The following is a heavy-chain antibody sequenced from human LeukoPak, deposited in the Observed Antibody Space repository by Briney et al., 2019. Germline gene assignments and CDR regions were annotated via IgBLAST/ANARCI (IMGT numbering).Heavy chain of an antibody. CDR2: IYTSGST. CDR3: ARQGAGGSDY. Sequence: SETLSLTCTVSGGSISSYYWSWIRQPPGKGLEWIGYIYTSGSTNYNPSLKSRVTISVDTSKNQFSLKLNSVTAADTAVHYCARQGAGGSDYWGQGTLVTVSS. D-gene: IGHD2-8*02. J-gene: IGHJ4*02. CDR1: GGSISSYY. V-gene: IGHV4-4*09.